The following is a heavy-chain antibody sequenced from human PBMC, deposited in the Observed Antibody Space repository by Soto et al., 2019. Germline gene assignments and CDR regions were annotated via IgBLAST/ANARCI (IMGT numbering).Heavy chain of an antibody. CDR2: INHSGST. J-gene: IGHJ4*02. V-gene: IGHV4-34*01. CDR1: GGSFSGYY. CDR3: ARRSYYDFWSGYYHPNGFDY. D-gene: IGHD3-3*01. Sequence: SETLSLTCAVSGGSFSGYYWSWIRQPPGKXLEWIGEINHSGSTNYNPSLKSRVTISVDTSKNQFSLKLSSVTAADTAVYYCARRSYYDFWSGYYHPNGFDYWGQGTLVTVSS.